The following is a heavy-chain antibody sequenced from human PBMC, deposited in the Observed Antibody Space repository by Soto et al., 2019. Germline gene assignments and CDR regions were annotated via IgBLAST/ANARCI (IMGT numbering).Heavy chain of an antibody. Sequence: EVQLLESGGHLVHPGGSLRLSCAASGFTFSNYAMIWIRQVPGKGLQWVSGLYGSGGGIHYAESVKDRFTISRDNSADAVYLQMNNLRVEDSAIYYWAKDAVSRDGVWLAHDWGQGTVVTVSS. CDR2: LYGSGGGI. J-gene: IGHJ4*02. CDR1: GFTFSNYA. V-gene: IGHV3-23*01. D-gene: IGHD5-12*01. CDR3: AKDAVSRDGVWLAHD.